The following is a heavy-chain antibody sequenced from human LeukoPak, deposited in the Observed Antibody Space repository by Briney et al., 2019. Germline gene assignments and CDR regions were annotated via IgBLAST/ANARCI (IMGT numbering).Heavy chain of an antibody. CDR3: ATDGAGFDT. V-gene: IGHV3-11*01. J-gene: IGHJ5*02. CDR1: GFTFSDYY. CDR2: INIGGTNT. Sequence: GGSLRLSCVASGFTFSDYYMSWIRQAPGKGLEWLSYINIGGTNTHYADSVKGRFAISRDNAKKSLYLQMNNLRAEDTAVYYCATDGAGFDTWGQGVLVTVSS.